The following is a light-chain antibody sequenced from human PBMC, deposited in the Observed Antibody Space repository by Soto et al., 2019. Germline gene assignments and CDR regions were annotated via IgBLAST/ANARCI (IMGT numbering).Light chain of an antibody. Sequence: QSALTQPASVSGSPGQSITISCTRTSSDVGGYNYVSWYQQHPGKAPKLMIYEVSNRPSGVSNRFSGSKSGNTASLTISGLQAEDEADYYCSSYTSSSTPNWVFGGGTKVTVL. CDR2: EVS. J-gene: IGLJ3*02. V-gene: IGLV2-14*01. CDR3: SSYTSSSTPNWV. CDR1: SSDVGGYNY.